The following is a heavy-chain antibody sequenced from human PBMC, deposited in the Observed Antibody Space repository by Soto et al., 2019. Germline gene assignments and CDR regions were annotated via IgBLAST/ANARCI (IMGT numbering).Heavy chain of an antibody. D-gene: IGHD3-22*01. CDR1: GGSIISVGYY. Sequence: LSLTCTVSGGSIISVGYYWSWIRQHPGKGLEWIGYIYYSGSTYYNPSLKSRVTISVDTSKNQFSLKLSSVTAADTAVYYCARSDYYDNKWNYWGQGTLVTVSS. J-gene: IGHJ4*02. V-gene: IGHV4-31*03. CDR2: IYYSGST. CDR3: ARSDYYDNKWNY.